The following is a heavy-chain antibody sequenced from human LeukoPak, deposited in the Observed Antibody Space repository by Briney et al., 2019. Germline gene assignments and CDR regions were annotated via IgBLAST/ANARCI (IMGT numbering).Heavy chain of an antibody. CDR2: MYAGDSDT. CDR1: GYSFTSYW. D-gene: IGHD6-13*01. J-gene: IGHJ5*02. Sequence: PGESLKISCEGSGYSFTSYWIGWVRRMPGKGLEEMGGMYAGDSDTRYSPSFQGQVTISADKSISTAYLQWSSLQASDTAMYYCASQGAAAGTTWFDPWGTGTLVTVSS. CDR3: ASQGAAAGTTWFDP. V-gene: IGHV5-51*03.